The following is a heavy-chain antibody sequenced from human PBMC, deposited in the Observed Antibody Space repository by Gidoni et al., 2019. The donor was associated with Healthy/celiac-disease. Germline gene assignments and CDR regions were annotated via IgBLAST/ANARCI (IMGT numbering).Heavy chain of an antibody. D-gene: IGHD1-26*01. Sequence: EVQLVESGGGLVKPGGSLRLSCAASGFTFSSYSMNWVRQAPGKGLEWVSSISSSSSYIYYADSVKGRFTISRDNAKNSLYLQMNSLRAEDTAVYYCAQMGSLSGSPRIIDYWGQGTLVTVSS. CDR1: GFTFSSYS. CDR3: AQMGSLSGSPRIIDY. V-gene: IGHV3-21*01. CDR2: ISSSSSYI. J-gene: IGHJ4*02.